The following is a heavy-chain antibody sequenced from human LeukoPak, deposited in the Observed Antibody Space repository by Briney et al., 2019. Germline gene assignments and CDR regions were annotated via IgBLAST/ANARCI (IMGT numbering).Heavy chain of an antibody. J-gene: IGHJ4*02. CDR2: IKQDGSEK. Sequence: GGSLRLSCVASGFTFSSSWMSWVRQAPGKGLEWVANIKQDGSEKSYVESVRGRFTISRDNAKNSLYLQLNSLRAEDTALYYCARDNPPDYWGQGTLVTVSS. CDR3: ARDNPPDY. CDR1: GFTFSSSW. V-gene: IGHV3-7*03.